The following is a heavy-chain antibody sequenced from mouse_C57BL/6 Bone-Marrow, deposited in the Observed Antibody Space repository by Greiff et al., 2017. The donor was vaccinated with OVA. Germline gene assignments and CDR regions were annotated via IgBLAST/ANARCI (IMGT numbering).Heavy chain of an antibody. J-gene: IGHJ1*03. Sequence: EVQLQQSGAELVRPGSSVKMSCKTSGYTFTSYGINWVKQRPGQGLEWIGYIYIGNGYTEYNEKFKSKATLTSDTSSSTAYMRLSSLTSEDSAICFCARTDYYGSYWYFDVWSTGTTVTVSS. CDR3: ARTDYYGSYWYFDV. CDR1: GYTFTSYG. CDR2: IYIGNGYT. D-gene: IGHD1-1*01. V-gene: IGHV1-58*01.